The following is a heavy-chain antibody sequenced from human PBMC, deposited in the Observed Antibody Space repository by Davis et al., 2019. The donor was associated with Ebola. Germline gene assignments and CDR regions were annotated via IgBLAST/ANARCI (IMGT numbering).Heavy chain of an antibody. J-gene: IGHJ6*02. CDR3: ARGNYGDYIVLYYYNMDV. CDR1: GDSISSRNW. CDR2: IFYSGST. V-gene: IGHV4-28*03. D-gene: IGHD4-17*01. Sequence: SETLSLTCAVSGDSISSRNWWSWVRQPPGKGLEWIGFIFYSGSTYYNPSLKSRVTMSVDTSKNQFSLKLSSVTAADTAVYYCARGNYGDYIVLYYYNMDVWGQGTTVTVSS.